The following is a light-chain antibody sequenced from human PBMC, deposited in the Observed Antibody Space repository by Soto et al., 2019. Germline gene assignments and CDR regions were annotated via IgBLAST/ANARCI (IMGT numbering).Light chain of an antibody. CDR2: EVS. Sequence: QSALTQPASVSGSPGQSITISCTGTSSDVGGYNYVSWYQQHPGKAPKLIIYEVSYRPSGISYRVSGSKSGNTASLTISGLRGEDVADYYCTSYTSGSTLLFGGGTNLTVL. J-gene: IGLJ3*02. V-gene: IGLV2-14*01. CDR3: TSYTSGSTLL. CDR1: SSDVGGYNY.